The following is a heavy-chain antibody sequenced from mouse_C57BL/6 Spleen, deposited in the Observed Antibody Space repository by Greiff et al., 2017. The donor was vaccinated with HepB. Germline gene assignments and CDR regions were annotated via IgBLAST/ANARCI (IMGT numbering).Heavy chain of an antibody. D-gene: IGHD1-1*01. J-gene: IGHJ2*01. CDR1: GLNIKDYY. V-gene: IGHV14-1*01. CDR3: TRATVVAENY. CDR2: IDPEDGDT. Sequence: VQLQQSGAELVRPGASVKLSCTASGLNIKDYYMHWVKQRPEQGLEWIGRIDPEDGDTEYAPKFQGKATMTADTSSNTAYLQLSSLTSEDTAVYYCTRATVVAENYWGQGTTLTVSS.